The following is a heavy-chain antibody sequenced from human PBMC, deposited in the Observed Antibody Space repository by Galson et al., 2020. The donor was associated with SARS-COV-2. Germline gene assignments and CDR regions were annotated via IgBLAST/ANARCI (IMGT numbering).Heavy chain of an antibody. D-gene: IGHD6-6*01. J-gene: IGHJ3*02. V-gene: IGHV3-23*01. CDR3: AKDQDPYSSSSSAAFDI. CDR1: GFTFSSYA. Sequence: GGSLRLSCAASGFTFSSYAMSWVRQAPGKGLEWVSAISGSGGSTYYADSVKGRFTISRDNSKNTLYLQMNSLRAEDTAVYYCAKDQDPYSSSSSAAFDIWGQGTMVTVSS. CDR2: ISGSGGST.